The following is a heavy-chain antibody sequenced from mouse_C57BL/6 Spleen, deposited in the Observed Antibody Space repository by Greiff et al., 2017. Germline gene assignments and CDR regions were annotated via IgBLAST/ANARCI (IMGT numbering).Heavy chain of an antibody. CDR3: AKRDYYGSSYRYFDV. Sequence: EVQLQQSGAELVKPGASVKLSCKASGFNFKDYYMNLVKQRTEQGLEWIGRIDPEDGGTKYAPNFQGKATITADTSSNTAYMQLSSLTSEDTAVYYGAKRDYYGSSYRYFDVRGTGTTVTFSS. CDR1: GFNFKDYY. J-gene: IGHJ1*03. D-gene: IGHD1-1*01. V-gene: IGHV14-2*01. CDR2: IDPEDGGT.